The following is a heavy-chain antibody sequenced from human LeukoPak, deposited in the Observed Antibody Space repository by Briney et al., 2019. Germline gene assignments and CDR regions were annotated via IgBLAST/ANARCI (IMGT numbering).Heavy chain of an antibody. D-gene: IGHD4-17*01. CDR1: GFTFSTYS. Sequence: GGSLRLSCAASGFTFSTYSVTWVRQAPGKGLEWLSYISSDSRTIYHADSVEGRFTISRDNARNTLYLQMNSLRAEDTAVYYCATVYGDYLYFDYWGQGTLVTVSS. CDR3: ATVYGDYLYFDY. J-gene: IGHJ4*02. CDR2: ISSDSRTI. V-gene: IGHV3-48*01.